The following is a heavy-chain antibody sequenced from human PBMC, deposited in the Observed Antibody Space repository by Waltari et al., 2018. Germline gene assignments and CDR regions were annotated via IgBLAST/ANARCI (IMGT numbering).Heavy chain of an antibody. D-gene: IGHD6-25*01. Sequence: QVQLRESGPGLVRSSETLSLTCTVSGHSVTTDFYWAWIRPSPGGGLEWIASIYHTGSSHYNSSLKSRVSISTDMSTKQFFLTLTHLTAADTAVYYCAEEGNTTAGLFDSWGQGTLVTVSS. CDR1: GHSVTTDFY. CDR3: AEEGNTTAGLFDS. J-gene: IGHJ4*02. CDR2: IYHTGSS. V-gene: IGHV4-38-2*02.